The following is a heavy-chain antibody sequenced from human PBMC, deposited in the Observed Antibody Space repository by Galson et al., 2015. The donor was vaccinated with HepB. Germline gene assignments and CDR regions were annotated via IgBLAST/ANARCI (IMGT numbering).Heavy chain of an antibody. D-gene: IGHD3-10*01. V-gene: IGHV3-23*01. Sequence: SLRLSCAASGFTFSSYAMSWVRQAPGKGLEWVSVISGSGGGTSYADSVKGRFTISRDDSKNTLYLQMNSLRAEDTAVYYCAKAEGPYYGSGNYPDAFDVWGQGTMVTVSS. CDR2: ISGSGGGT. CDR1: GFTFSSYA. CDR3: AKAEGPYYGSGNYPDAFDV. J-gene: IGHJ3*01.